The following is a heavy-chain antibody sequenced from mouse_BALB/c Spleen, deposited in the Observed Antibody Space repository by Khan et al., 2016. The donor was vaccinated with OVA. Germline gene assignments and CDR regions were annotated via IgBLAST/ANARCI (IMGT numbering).Heavy chain of an antibody. J-gene: IGHJ3*01. D-gene: IGHD2-1*01. CDR1: GFNIKDTY. V-gene: IGHV14-3*02. CDR3: ATLYGSPFAY. Sequence: VRLQQSGAELVKPGASVKLSCSASGFNIKDTYIHWVKQRPEQGLEWIGRIDPPNDDSKYGPTFQDKGTLTAETSSNTVYLQLSSLTYEDTAVYYCATLYGSPFAYWGQGTLVSVSA. CDR2: IDPPNDDS.